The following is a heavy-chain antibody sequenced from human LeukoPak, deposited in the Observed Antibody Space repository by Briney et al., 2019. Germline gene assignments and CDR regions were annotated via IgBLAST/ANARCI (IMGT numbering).Heavy chain of an antibody. V-gene: IGHV4-59*01. CDR3: ARWSGRFLDH. CDR1: GGSISSYY. J-gene: IGHJ4*02. D-gene: IGHD3-3*01. CDR2: FYYSGST. Sequence: PSEALSLTFTVSGGSISSYYWSWIRQPPGKGLEWVGYFYYSGSTDYNPSLRSRVTISVDTSKHQFSLKLRSVAAADAAVYYCARWSGRFLDHWGQGTLVTVSS.